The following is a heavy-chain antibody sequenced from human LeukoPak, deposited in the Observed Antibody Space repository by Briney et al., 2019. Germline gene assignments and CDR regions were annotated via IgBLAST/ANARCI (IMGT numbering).Heavy chain of an antibody. CDR3: ARGWSNYDFWSGFDY. V-gene: IGHV4-61*02. CDR2: IYTSGST. CDR1: GGSISSGSYY. Sequence: PSQTLSLTCTVSGGSISSGSYYWSWIRQPAGKGLEWIGRIYTSGSTNYNPSLKSRVTISVDTSKHQFSLTLSSVTAADTAVYYCARGWSNYDFWSGFDYWGQGTLVTVSS. J-gene: IGHJ4*02. D-gene: IGHD3-3*01.